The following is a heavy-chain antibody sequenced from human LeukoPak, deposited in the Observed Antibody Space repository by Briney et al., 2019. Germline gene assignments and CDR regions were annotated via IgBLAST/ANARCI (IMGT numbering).Heavy chain of an antibody. Sequence: YPSETLSLTCTVSGGSISSYYWSWIRQPPGKGLEGIGYIYYSGSTNYNPSLKSRVTISVDTSKNQFSLKLSSVTAADTAVYYCARGYYYGSGSYSRNGGNWFDPWGQGTLVTVSS. CDR2: IYYSGST. CDR3: ARGYYYGSGSYSRNGGNWFDP. J-gene: IGHJ5*02. D-gene: IGHD3-10*01. V-gene: IGHV4-59*01. CDR1: GGSISSYY.